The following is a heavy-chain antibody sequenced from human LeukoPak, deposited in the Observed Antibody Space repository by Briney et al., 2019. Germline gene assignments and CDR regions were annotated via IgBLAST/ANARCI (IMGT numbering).Heavy chain of an antibody. D-gene: IGHD2-2*01. CDR3: ARGLRRAAAMSMSAY. Sequence: ASVTVSCKASGYTFTGYYMHWVRQAPGQGLEWMGWINPNSGGTNYAQKFQGRVTMTRDTSISTAYMELSRLRSDDTAVYYCARGLRRAAAMSMSAYWGQGTLVTVSS. V-gene: IGHV1-2*02. CDR1: GYTFTGYY. CDR2: INPNSGGT. J-gene: IGHJ4*02.